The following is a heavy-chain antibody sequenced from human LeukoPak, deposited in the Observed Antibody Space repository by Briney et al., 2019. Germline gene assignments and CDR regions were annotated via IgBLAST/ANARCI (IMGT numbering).Heavy chain of an antibody. Sequence: GGSLRLSCAASGFTFSSYWMSWVRQAPGKGLEWVANIKQDGSEKYYVDSVKGRFTISRDNAKNSLYLQMNSLRAEDTAVYYCARVEYYYDSSGSQDDAFDIWGQGTMVTVSS. J-gene: IGHJ3*02. CDR3: ARVEYYYDSSGSQDDAFDI. CDR2: IKQDGSEK. CDR1: GFTFSSYW. D-gene: IGHD3-22*01. V-gene: IGHV3-7*01.